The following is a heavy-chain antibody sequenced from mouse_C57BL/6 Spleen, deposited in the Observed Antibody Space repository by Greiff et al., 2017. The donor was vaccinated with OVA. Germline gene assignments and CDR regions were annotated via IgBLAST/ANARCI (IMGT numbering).Heavy chain of an antibody. D-gene: IGHD1-1*02. CDR1: GYTFTSYW. CDR3: ARSGVGDAMDY. CDR2: IYPGSGST. V-gene: IGHV1-55*01. Sequence: LQESGAELVKPGASVKMSCKASGYTFTSYWITWVKQRPGQGLEWIGDIYPGSGSTNYNEKFKSKATLTVDTSSSTAYMQLSSLTSEDSAVYYCARSGVGDAMDYWGQGTSVTVSS. J-gene: IGHJ4*01.